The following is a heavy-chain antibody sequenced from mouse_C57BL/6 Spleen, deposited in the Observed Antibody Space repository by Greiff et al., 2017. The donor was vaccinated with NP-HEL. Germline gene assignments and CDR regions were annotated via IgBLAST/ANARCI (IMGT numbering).Heavy chain of an antibody. CDR2: IDPETGGT. J-gene: IGHJ3*01. Sequence: VQLQQSGAELVRPGASVTLSCKASGYTFTDYEMHWVKQTPVHGLEWIGAIDPETGGTAYNQKFKGKAILTADKSSSTAYMELRRLTSEDSAVYYCTRSIYGNYGFAYWGQGTLVTVSA. CDR3: TRSIYGNYGFAY. D-gene: IGHD2-1*01. V-gene: IGHV1-15*01. CDR1: GYTFTDYE.